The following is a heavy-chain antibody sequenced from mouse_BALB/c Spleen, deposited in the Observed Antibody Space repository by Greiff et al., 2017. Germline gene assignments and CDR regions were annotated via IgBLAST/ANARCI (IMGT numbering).Heavy chain of an antibody. V-gene: IGHV5-6*01. J-gene: IGHJ4*01. CDR3: ARETVVDAMDY. CDR1: GFTFSSYG. CDR2: ISSGGSYT. D-gene: IGHD1-1*01. Sequence: EVMLVESGGDLVKPGGSLKLSCAASGFTFSSYGMSWVRQTPDKRLEWVATISSGGSYTYYPDSVKGRFTISRDNAKNTLYLQMSSLKSEDTAMYYCARETVVDAMDYWGQGTLVTVSA.